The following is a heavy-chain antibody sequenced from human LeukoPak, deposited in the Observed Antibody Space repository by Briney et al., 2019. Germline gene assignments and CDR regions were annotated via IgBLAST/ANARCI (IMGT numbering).Heavy chain of an antibody. CDR3: ARRGTTYCTVDSCHPNWFDP. CDR2: ISYDGSNK. D-gene: IGHD2-15*01. J-gene: IGHJ5*02. CDR1: VFTFSNYG. V-gene: IGHV3-30*03. Sequence: GRSLRLSCAAAVFTFSNYGMHWVRQAPGKGLEWVAVISYDGSNKYYADSVKGRFTISRDNAKNSVYLLMNSLRAEDTAVYYCARRGTTYCTVDSCHPNWFDPWGQGTLVTVSS.